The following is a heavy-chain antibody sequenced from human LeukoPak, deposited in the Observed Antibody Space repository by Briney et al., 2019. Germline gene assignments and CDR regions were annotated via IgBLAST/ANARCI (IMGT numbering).Heavy chain of an antibody. J-gene: IGHJ4*02. Sequence: PGGSLRLSCAASGFTVSSNYMSWVRQAPGKGLEWVSVMYSDGSAYYADSVKGRFTISSDNSKNRLFLQMNSLRAEDTAVYFCARTIAMTGMDYFDQWGQGTLVTVS. CDR3: ARTIAMTGMDYFDQ. CDR1: GFTVSSNY. CDR2: MYSDGSA. D-gene: IGHD6-19*01. V-gene: IGHV3-53*01.